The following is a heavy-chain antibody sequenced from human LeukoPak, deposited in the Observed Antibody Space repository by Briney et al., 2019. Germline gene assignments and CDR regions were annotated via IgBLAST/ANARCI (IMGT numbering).Heavy chain of an antibody. D-gene: IGHD1-26*01. V-gene: IGHV4-59*01. CDR1: GGSISNYY. Sequence: SETLSLTCTVSGGSISNYYWSWIRQPPGKGLEWIGYIYYSGRTRYNPSLKSPVTISVDTSKNQFSLKLSSVTAADTAVYYCARGGSYYDYWGQGTLVTVSS. CDR3: ARGGSYYDY. CDR2: IYYSGRT. J-gene: IGHJ4*02.